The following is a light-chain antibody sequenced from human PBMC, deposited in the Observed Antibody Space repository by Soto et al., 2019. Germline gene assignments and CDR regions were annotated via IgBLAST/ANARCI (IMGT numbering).Light chain of an antibody. CDR1: QTFGVR. CDR3: QQYNNWPPTWT. CDR2: GAS. V-gene: IGKV3-15*01. Sequence: EIVLTQSPATLSXXPXXXXTXXXRXIQTFGVRLAWYQHKPGQAPRLIIYGASTRATGIPARFSGSGSGTEFTLTISSLQSEDFAVYYCQQYNNWPPTWTFGQGTKVDIK. J-gene: IGKJ1*01.